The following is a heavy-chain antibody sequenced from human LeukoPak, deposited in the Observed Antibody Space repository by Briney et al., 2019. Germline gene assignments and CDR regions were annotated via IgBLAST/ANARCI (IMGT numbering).Heavy chain of an antibody. D-gene: IGHD2-2*01. V-gene: IGHV3-23*01. CDR1: GFTFSSYA. CDR3: AKDLVVPAAIPLLP. J-gene: IGHJ1*01. CDR2: ISWNSGSI. Sequence: GGSLRLSCAASGFTFSSYAMSWVRQAPGKGLEWVSGISWNSGSIGYADSVKGRFTISRDNSKNTLYLQMNSLRAEDTAVYYCAKDLVVPAAIPLLPWGQGTLVTVSS.